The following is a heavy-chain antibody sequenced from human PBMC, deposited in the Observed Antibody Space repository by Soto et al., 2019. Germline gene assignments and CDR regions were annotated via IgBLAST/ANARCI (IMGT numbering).Heavy chain of an antibody. Sequence: MLSVRWSVAGGSSVYSDGTCILQPPGKGLEWIGYISSTGSANYNASVTRRLTISVDTSKNQFSLKLSSVTAADTALYYRARVNYGDEDYGMDVWGQGSTVTVT. D-gene: IGHD4-17*01. CDR1: GGSSVYSD. V-gene: IGHV4-59*01. CDR3: ARVNYGDEDYGMDV. J-gene: IGHJ6*02. CDR2: ISSTGSA.